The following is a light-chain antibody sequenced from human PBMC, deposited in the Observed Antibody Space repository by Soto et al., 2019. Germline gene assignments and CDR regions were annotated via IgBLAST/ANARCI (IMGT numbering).Light chain of an antibody. CDR1: ESISNY. J-gene: IGKJ2*01. Sequence: IQMTQSPSTLSASVGDRVTITCRASESISNYLAWYQQKPGKAPKLLIYDASNLESGVPSRFSGSGSGTEFTLSITNLQPDDFATFYCQQCTGYWPFGQGTTLEIK. CDR2: DAS. V-gene: IGKV1-5*01. CDR3: QQCTGYWP.